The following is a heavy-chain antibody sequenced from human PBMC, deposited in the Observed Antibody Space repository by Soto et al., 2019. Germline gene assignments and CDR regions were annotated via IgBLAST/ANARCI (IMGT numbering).Heavy chain of an antibody. J-gene: IGHJ4*02. V-gene: IGHV3-48*03. D-gene: IGHD2-2*02. Sequence: PGGSLRLSCAASGFTFSSYEMNWVRQAPRKGLEWVSYISSSGSTIYYADSVKGRFTISRDNAKNSLYLQMNSLRAEDTAVYYCARGPRYVVVPAALLGYWGQGTLVTVSS. CDR1: GFTFSSYE. CDR3: ARGPRYVVVPAALLGY. CDR2: ISSSGSTI.